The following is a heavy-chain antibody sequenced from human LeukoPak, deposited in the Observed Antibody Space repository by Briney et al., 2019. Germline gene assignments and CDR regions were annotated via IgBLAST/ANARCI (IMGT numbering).Heavy chain of an antibody. Sequence: GRSLRLSCAASGFTFSSYAMHWVRQAPGKGLEWVAVISYDGSNKYYGDSVKGRLTISRDNSKNTLYLQMNSLRPEDTAVYYCARDRGSGVVVRSSDYWGRGTLVTVSS. D-gene: IGHD3-3*01. J-gene: IGHJ4*02. CDR2: ISYDGSNK. CDR3: ARDRGSGVVVRSSDY. V-gene: IGHV3-30*04. CDR1: GFTFSSYA.